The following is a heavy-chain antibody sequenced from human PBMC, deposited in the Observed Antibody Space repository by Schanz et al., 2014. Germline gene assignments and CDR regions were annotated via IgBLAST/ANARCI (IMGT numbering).Heavy chain of an antibody. Sequence: EVQLVESGGGLVQPGRSLRLSCTASGFTFSDYAMSWFRQAPGKGLEWVSTIYASGATYYADSVKRRFTISRDNAKNTLYLQMNSLRAEDTAVYYCARDSRPNYDFLTAYYSIDYWGQGTLVTVSS. CDR2: IYASGAT. CDR1: GFTFSDYA. V-gene: IGHV3-66*01. D-gene: IGHD3-9*01. CDR3: ARDSRPNYDFLTAYYSIDY. J-gene: IGHJ4*02.